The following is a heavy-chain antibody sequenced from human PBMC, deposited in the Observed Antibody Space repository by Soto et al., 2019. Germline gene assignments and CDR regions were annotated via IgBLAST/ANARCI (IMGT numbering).Heavy chain of an antibody. CDR3: ARGLQGGWQRRGFMGY. CDR2: INPSGGST. Sequence: GASVKVSCKASGYTFTSYYMHWVRQAPGQGLEWMGIINPSGGSTSYAQKFQGRVTMTRDTSTSTVYMELSSLRSEDTAVYYCARGLQGGWQRRGFMGYWGQGTLVTVPS. V-gene: IGHV1-46*03. D-gene: IGHD6-25*01. CDR1: GYTFTSYY. J-gene: IGHJ4*02.